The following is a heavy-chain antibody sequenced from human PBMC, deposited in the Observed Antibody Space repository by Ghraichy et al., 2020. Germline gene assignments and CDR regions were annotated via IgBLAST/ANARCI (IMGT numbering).Heavy chain of an antibody. V-gene: IGHV3-7*03. CDR2: IKHDGTEK. Sequence: GGSLRLSCEASGFSFISSWMSRVRQAPGKGLEWVANIKHDGTEKHYVDSVRGRFTISRDNAVNSLYLEMNSLRDEDTAVYYCAKDHGPDGSTWWGQGTLVSVSS. J-gene: IGHJ4*02. CDR1: GFSFISSW. CDR3: AKDHGPDGSTW.